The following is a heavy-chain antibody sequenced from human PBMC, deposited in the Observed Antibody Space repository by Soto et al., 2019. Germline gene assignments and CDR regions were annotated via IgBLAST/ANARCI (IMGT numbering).Heavy chain of an antibody. Sequence: GGSLRLSCAVSEFNVMSYWMSWVRQAPGKGLEWVASIKEDGSEIYYLQSVRGRFTISRDSAGNALHLAMNYLSAEDTGVYFCARDIGFDYVNWGQGTLVTVSS. D-gene: IGHD3-16*01. J-gene: IGHJ4*02. CDR1: EFNVMSYW. CDR2: IKEDGSEI. CDR3: ARDIGFDYVN. V-gene: IGHV3-7*01.